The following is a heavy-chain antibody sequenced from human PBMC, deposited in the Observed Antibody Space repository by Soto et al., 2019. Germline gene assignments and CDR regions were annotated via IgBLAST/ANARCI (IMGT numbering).Heavy chain of an antibody. D-gene: IGHD3-10*01. CDR2: ISSSSIYT. CDR1: GFTFSSYS. Sequence: EVQLVESGGGLVKPGGSLRLSCVVSGFTFSSYSMNWVRQAPGKGLEWVSSISSSSIYTYYADSVKGRFTISRDNAKNSVYLQMNSLRAEDTAVYYCARDFKESQYYYYCMDVWGKGNKVTVSS. J-gene: IGHJ6*03. CDR3: ARDFKESQYYYYCMDV. V-gene: IGHV3-21*06.